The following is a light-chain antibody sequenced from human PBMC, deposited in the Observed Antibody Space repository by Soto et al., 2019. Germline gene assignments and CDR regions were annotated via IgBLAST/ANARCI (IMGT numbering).Light chain of an antibody. CDR1: QSISSW. Sequence: EIQVTQSPSTLSASVGDRVTITCRASQSISSWVAWYQQKPGKAPKLLIYKASTLKSGVPSRFSGSGSGTEFTLTISSLQPDDFATYYCQHYNSYSEAFGQGTKVDI. V-gene: IGKV1-5*03. CDR2: KAS. J-gene: IGKJ1*01. CDR3: QHYNSYSEA.